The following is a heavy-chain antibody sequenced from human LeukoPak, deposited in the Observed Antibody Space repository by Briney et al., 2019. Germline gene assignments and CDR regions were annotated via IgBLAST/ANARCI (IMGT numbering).Heavy chain of an antibody. CDR2: IYHSGST. J-gene: IGHJ5*02. CDR3: ARGGDNSNWFDP. CDR1: GYSISSGYY. V-gene: IGHV4-38-2*02. D-gene: IGHD4-17*01. Sequence: SETLSLTCTVSGYSISSGYYWGWIRQPPGKGLEWIGSIYHSGSTYYNPSLRSRVTISVDTSKNQFSLKLSSVTAADTAVYNCARGGDNSNWFDPWGQGTLVTVSS.